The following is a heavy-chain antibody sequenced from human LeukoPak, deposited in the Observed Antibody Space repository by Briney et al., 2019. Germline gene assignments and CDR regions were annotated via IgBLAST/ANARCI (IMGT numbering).Heavy chain of an antibody. CDR1: GYTLTELS. CDR2: FDPEDGET. Sequence: ASVKVSCKVSGYTLTELSMHWVRQAPGKGLEWMGGFDPEDGETIYAQKFQGRVTMTEDTSTDTAYMELSSLRSEDTAVYYCATVGLAVAGRNYYFDYWGQGTLVTVSS. V-gene: IGHV1-24*01. CDR3: ATVGLAVAGRNYYFDY. D-gene: IGHD6-19*01. J-gene: IGHJ4*02.